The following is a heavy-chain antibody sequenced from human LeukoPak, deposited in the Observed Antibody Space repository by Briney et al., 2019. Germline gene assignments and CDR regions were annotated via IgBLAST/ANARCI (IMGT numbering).Heavy chain of an antibody. V-gene: IGHV4-34*01. CDR3: ARGYQLLPFDY. Sequence: SETLSLTCAVYGGSFSGYYWSWIRQPPGKGLEWIGEINHSGSTNYNPSLKSRVTISIDTSKNQFSLKLSSVTAADTAVYYCARGYQLLPFDYWGQGTLVTASS. J-gene: IGHJ4*02. CDR2: INHSGST. D-gene: IGHD2-2*01. CDR1: GGSFSGYY.